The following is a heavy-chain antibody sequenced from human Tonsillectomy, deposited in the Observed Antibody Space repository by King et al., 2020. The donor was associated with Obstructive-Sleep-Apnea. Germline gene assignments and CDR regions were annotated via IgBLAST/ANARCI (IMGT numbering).Heavy chain of an antibody. Sequence: QLVQSGTEVKNPGSSVKVSCKASGGGFYNHVISWVRQAPGQGLEWLGRISPLLTITDYAPRFQDKVTIIADNSRDTVYMTLSGLKSEDTAMYYCARDPRGFGVGYGHTFDIWGQGSLVVVSS. D-gene: IGHD2-2*03. V-gene: IGHV1-69*10. CDR3: ARDPRGFGVGYGHTFDI. CDR1: GGGFYNHV. CDR2: ISPLLTIT. J-gene: IGHJ4*02.